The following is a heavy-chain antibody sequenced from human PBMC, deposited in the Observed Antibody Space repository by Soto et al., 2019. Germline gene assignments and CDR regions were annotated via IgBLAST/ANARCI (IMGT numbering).Heavy chain of an antibody. CDR2: IIPKLGSA. CDR3: ARGGDGSNFGAFY. D-gene: IGHD2-21*01. Sequence: SVKVSCKASGGGNLRDYRTTWVRRAPGQGLEWMGGIIPKLGSANYAQNFQGRVTVTADESTNTVYMELRSLRSDDTAVYYCARGGDGSNFGAFYWGQGTPVTVSS. J-gene: IGHJ4*02. V-gene: IGHV1-69*13. CDR1: GGGNLRDYR.